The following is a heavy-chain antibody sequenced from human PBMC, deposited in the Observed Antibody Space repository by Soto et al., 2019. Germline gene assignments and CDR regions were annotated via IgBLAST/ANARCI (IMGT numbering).Heavy chain of an antibody. J-gene: IGHJ6*02. Sequence: QVQLVQSGAEVKKPGSSVKVSCKASGGTFSSYAISWVRQAPGQGLEWMGGIIPIFGTANYAQKFQGRVKMTADESTSTAYMELSSLRSEDTAVYYCARGLDIVVVVAATGRDRYYYYGMDVWGQGTTVTVSS. CDR1: GGTFSSYA. V-gene: IGHV1-69*01. CDR3: ARGLDIVVVVAATGRDRYYYYGMDV. D-gene: IGHD2-15*01. CDR2: IIPIFGTA.